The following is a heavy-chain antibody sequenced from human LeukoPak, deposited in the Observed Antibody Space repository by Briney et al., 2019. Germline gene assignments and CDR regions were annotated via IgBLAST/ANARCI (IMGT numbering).Heavy chain of an antibody. V-gene: IGHV4-59*01. J-gene: IGHJ5*02. CDR3: ARDVGGEFDP. Sequence: SETLSLTCTASGGSLSSYYWSWLRQPPGKGLEWIGYIYYSGSTNYNPSLKSRVTISVDTSKNQFSLKLSSVTAADTAVYYCARDVGGEFDPWGQGTLVTVSS. D-gene: IGHD2-21*01. CDR2: IYYSGST. CDR1: GGSLSSYY.